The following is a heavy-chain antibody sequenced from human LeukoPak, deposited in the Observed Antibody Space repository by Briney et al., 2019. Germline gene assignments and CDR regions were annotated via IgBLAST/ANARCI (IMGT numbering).Heavy chain of an antibody. CDR1: GFTFSTYG. Sequence: GGSLRLSCAASGFTFSTYGMHWVRQAPGKGLEWVAFIRYDGSNKYYADSVKGRFTISRDNSKNTLYLQMNSLRAEDTAVYYCANTVVGATSADYWGQGTLVTVSS. CDR3: ANTVVGATSADY. V-gene: IGHV3-30*02. J-gene: IGHJ4*02. D-gene: IGHD1-26*01. CDR2: IRYDGSNK.